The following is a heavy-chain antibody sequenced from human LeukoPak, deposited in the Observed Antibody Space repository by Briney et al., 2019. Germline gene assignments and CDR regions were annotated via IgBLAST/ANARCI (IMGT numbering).Heavy chain of an antibody. CDR1: GYTFTSYT. D-gene: IGHD3-3*01. CDR2: INAGNGNR. CDR3: ARARYETRIWPKSRYDYYHYMDV. Sequence: ASVKVSCKASGYTFTSYTIHWVRQAPGQRLEWMGWINAGNGNRKYSQEFQDRVTITRDTSASTAYMELSSLRSEDMAVYYCARARYETRIWPKSRYDYYHYMDVWGKGTTVTVSS. J-gene: IGHJ6*03. V-gene: IGHV1-3*03.